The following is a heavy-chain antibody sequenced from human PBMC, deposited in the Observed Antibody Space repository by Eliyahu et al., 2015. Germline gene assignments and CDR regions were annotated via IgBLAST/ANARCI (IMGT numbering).Heavy chain of an antibody. CDR2: INRSGST. CDR1: GYSISSGDHF. D-gene: IGHD6-19*01. Sequence: QLQVQESGPGLVKPSETLSLTCTVSGYSISSGDHFWGWIRQSPGGGLEWIGTINRSGSTYYNPSLKSRVTISVDTSKNEFSLTLTSVTAADTAVYSCARQGLRLAVGYFDLWGQGTLVTVSS. V-gene: IGHV4-39*01. CDR3: ARQGLRLAVGYFDL. J-gene: IGHJ4*02.